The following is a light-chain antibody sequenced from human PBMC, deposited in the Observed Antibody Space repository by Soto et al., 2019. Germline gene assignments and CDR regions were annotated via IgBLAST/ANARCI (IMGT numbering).Light chain of an antibody. Sequence: QSALTQPASVSGSPGQSITISCTGTSSDVGCYNLVSWYQQHPGKAPKLMIYEGSKRPSGVSNRFSGSKSGNTASLTISGLQAEDEADYYCCSYACSRVFGGGTKLTVL. CDR2: EGS. J-gene: IGLJ3*02. CDR1: SSDVGCYNL. V-gene: IGLV2-23*01. CDR3: CSYACSRV.